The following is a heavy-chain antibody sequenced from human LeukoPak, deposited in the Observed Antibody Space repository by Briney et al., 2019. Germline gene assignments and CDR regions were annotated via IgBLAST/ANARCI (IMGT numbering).Heavy chain of an antibody. CDR3: ARWAPYGSGSYPDY. CDR1: GGSISSYY. J-gene: IGHJ4*02. Sequence: SETLSLTCTVSGGSISSYYWSWIRQPPGKGLEWIGEINHSGSTNYNPSLKSRVTISVDTSKNQFSLKLSSVTAADTAVYYCARWAPYGSGSYPDYWGQGTLVTVSS. V-gene: IGHV4-34*01. D-gene: IGHD3-10*01. CDR2: INHSGST.